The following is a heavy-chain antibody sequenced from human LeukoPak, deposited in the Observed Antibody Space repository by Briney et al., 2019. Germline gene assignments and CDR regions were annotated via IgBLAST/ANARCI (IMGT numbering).Heavy chain of an antibody. V-gene: IGHV3-53*01. Sequence: GGSLRLSCAASGFSVSGTHMSWVRQAPGKRLEWVSAIYTGGTTYYADSVKGRFTISRDSSKNTLFLQLNSLRAEDTAVYYCARDQATLGGGLDSWGQGTLVTVSS. J-gene: IGHJ4*02. CDR1: GFSVSGTH. CDR3: ARDQATLGGGLDS. D-gene: IGHD3-16*01. CDR2: IYTGGTT.